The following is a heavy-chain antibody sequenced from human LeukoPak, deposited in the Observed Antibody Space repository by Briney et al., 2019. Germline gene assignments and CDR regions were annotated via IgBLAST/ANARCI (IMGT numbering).Heavy chain of an antibody. Sequence: SVTVSCKASGGTFSSYAISWVRQAPGQGLEWMGGIIPIFGTANYAQKFQGRVTITADESTSTAYMELSSLRSEDTAVYYCARSITMIVVVTYYYGMDVWGQGTTVTVSS. CDR1: GGTFSSYA. J-gene: IGHJ6*02. D-gene: IGHD3-22*01. V-gene: IGHV1-69*13. CDR2: IIPIFGTA. CDR3: ARSITMIVVVTYYYGMDV.